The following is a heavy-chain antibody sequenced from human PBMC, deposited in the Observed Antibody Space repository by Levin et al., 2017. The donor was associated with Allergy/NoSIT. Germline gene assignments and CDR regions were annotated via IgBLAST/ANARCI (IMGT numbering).Heavy chain of an antibody. CDR2: IKSKIDGGTT. J-gene: IGHJ5*01. V-gene: IGHV3-15*07. CDR1: GLTFSRAW. Sequence: GESLKISCAASGLTFSRAWMNWVRQSPGKGLEWVGRIKSKIDGGTTDYAAPVSARFSISRDDSANALYLHMDSLKTEDTAGYYCTTGFGQWFDYGGQGTRVSVSA. D-gene: IGHD3-10*01. CDR3: TTGFGQWFDY.